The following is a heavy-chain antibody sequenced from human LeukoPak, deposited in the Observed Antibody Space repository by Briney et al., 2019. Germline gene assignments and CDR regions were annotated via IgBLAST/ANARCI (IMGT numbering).Heavy chain of an antibody. CDR2: TPYDGSKT. CDR3: AKDETRDGYNLGATDY. CDR1: GFTFSSYG. Sequence: PGGSLRLSCAASGFTFSSYGMHWVRQAPGKGLEWVAVTPYDGSKTYYVDSVKGRFTISRDNSKNTLYLQMNSLRPEDTAVYYCAKDETRDGYNLGATDYWGQGPLVTVSS. V-gene: IGHV3-30*18. D-gene: IGHD5-24*01. J-gene: IGHJ4*02.